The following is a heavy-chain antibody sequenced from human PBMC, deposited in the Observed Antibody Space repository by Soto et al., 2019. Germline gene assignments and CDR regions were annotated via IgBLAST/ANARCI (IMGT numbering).Heavy chain of an antibody. CDR2: INAGNGNT. J-gene: IGHJ4*02. V-gene: IGHV1-3*01. D-gene: IGHD6-13*01. CDR1: GYTFTSYA. Sequence: QVQLVQSGAEVKKPGASVKVSCKASGYTFTSYAMHWVRQAPGPRLEWMGWINAGNGNTKYSQKFQGRVTITRDTSASTAYMELSSLRSEDTAVYYCARASGIAAAGAKFDYWGQGTLVTVSS. CDR3: ARASGIAAAGAKFDY.